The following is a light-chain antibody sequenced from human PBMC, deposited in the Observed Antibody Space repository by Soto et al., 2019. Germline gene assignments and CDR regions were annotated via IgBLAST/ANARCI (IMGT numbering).Light chain of an antibody. Sequence: DIQMTQSPSSLSASVGDRGTITCRASQYIHTHLAWYQQKPGNSPKLLVDGPSTLRSWFPARFSASGSGTDFILTISSLQSECVATYYCHTYDKTPWTFVPGTRV. CDR2: GPS. V-gene: IGKV1-27*01. CDR3: HTYDKTPWT. CDR1: QYIHTH. J-gene: IGKJ1*01.